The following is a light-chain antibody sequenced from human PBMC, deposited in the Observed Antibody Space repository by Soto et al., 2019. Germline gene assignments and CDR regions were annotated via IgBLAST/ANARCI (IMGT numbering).Light chain of an antibody. Sequence: EIVMTQSPATLSLSPGQRATLSCRASQSVSSKLAWYQQRPGQAPRLLIYSASTRATGIPARFSGSGSGTEFTLTISSLQSEDFAVYYCQQYGSSPWTFGQGTKVDIK. J-gene: IGKJ1*01. CDR1: QSVSSK. V-gene: IGKV3-15*01. CDR3: QQYGSSPWT. CDR2: SAS.